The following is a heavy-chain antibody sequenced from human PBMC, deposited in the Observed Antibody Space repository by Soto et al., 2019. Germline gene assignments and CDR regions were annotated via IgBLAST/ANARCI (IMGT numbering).Heavy chain of an antibody. CDR3: ARGSCSGGSCYSFYYYYGMDV. CDR2: IIPIFGTA. D-gene: IGHD2-15*01. J-gene: IGHJ6*02. Sequence: QVQLVQSGAEVKKPGSSVKVSCKASGGTFSSYAISWVRQAPGQGLEWMGGIIPIFGTANYAQKFQGRVTLPAAKSTSTAYMELSSLRSEDTAVYYCARGSCSGGSCYSFYYYYGMDVWGQGTTVTVSS. V-gene: IGHV1-69*06. CDR1: GGTFSSYA.